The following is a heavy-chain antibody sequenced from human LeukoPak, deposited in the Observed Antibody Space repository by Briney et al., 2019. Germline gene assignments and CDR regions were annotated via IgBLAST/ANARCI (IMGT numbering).Heavy chain of an antibody. J-gene: IGHJ4*02. CDR3: AKENGVVISYYFDY. Sequence: GGSLRLSLAASGFTFSSYAMSWFRKAPGKGLEWVSAISGSGGSTYYADSVKGRFTISRDNSKNTLYLQMNSLRAEDTAVYYCAKENGVVISYYFDYWGQGTLVTVSS. CDR1: GFTFSSYA. V-gene: IGHV3-23*01. CDR2: ISGSGGST. D-gene: IGHD3-3*01.